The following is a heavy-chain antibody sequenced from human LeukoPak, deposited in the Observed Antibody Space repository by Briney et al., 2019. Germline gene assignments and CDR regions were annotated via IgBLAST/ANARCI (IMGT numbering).Heavy chain of an antibody. CDR2: IYYSGST. J-gene: IGHJ4*02. Sequence: SETLSLTCTVSGGSISSSSYYWGWIRQPPGKGLEWIGSIYYSGSTYYNPSLKSRVTISVDTSKNQFSLKLSSVTAADTAVYYCARSRDTGFDYWGQGTLVTVSS. CDR3: ARSRDTGFDY. CDR1: GGSISSSSYY. V-gene: IGHV4-39*07.